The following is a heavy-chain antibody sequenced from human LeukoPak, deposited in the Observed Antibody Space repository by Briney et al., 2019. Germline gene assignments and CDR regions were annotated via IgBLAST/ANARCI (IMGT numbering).Heavy chain of an antibody. CDR2: ISSSSSYI. V-gene: IGHV3-21*01. D-gene: IGHD4-17*01. Sequence: EGSLRLSCAASGSTFSSYSMNWVRQAPGKGLEWVSSISSSSSYIYYADSVKGRFTISRDNAKNSLYLQMNSLRAEDTAVYYCARPHGDYSYYYYGMDVWGQGTTVTVSS. CDR3: ARPHGDYSYYYYGMDV. CDR1: GSTFSSYS. J-gene: IGHJ6*02.